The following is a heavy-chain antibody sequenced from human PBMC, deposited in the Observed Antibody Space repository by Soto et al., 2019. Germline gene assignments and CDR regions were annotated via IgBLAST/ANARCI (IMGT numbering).Heavy chain of an antibody. V-gene: IGHV4-59*01. D-gene: IGHD5-18*01. CDR1: GGSISSYY. Sequence: KTSETLSLTCTVSGGSISSYYWSWIRQPPGKGLEWIGYIYYSGSTNYNPSLKSRATISVDTSKNQFSLKLSSVTAADTAVYYCARVLRGYSYEHFDYWGQGTLVTVSS. CDR3: ARVLRGYSYEHFDY. CDR2: IYYSGST. J-gene: IGHJ4*02.